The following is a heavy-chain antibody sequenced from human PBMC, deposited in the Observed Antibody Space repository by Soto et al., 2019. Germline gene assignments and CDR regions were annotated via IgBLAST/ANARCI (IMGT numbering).Heavy chain of an antibody. Sequence: SETLSLTCTVSGGSISSYYWSWIRQPPGKGLEWIGYIYYSGSTNYNPSLKSRVTISVDTSKNQFSLKLSSVTAADTAVYYCARAPLEQQLVPDYFDYWGQGTLVTVSS. D-gene: IGHD6-13*01. V-gene: IGHV4-59*01. J-gene: IGHJ4*02. CDR1: GGSISSYY. CDR3: ARAPLEQQLVPDYFDY. CDR2: IYYSGST.